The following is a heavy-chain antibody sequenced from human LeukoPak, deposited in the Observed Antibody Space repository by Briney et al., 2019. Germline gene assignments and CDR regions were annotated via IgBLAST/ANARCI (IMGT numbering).Heavy chain of an antibody. V-gene: IGHV3-11*01. CDR2: ISSSGSTI. CDR1: GFTFSDYY. Sequence: GGSLRLSCAASGFTFSDYYMSWIRQAPGKGLEWVSYISSSGSTIYYADSVKGRFTISRDNAKKSLYLQMNSLRDEDTAVYYCASRESCSSTSCYPAYYYYYYGMDVWGQGTTVTVSS. CDR3: ASRESCSSTSCYPAYYYYYYGMDV. J-gene: IGHJ6*02. D-gene: IGHD2-2*01.